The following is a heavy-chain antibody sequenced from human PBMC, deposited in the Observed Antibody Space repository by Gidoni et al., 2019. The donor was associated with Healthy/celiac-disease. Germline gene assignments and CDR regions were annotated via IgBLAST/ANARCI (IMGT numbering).Heavy chain of an antibody. CDR2: ISGSGGST. D-gene: IGHD3-10*01. J-gene: IGHJ4*02. V-gene: IGHV3-23*04. CDR1: GFTFSSYA. CDR3: AKDRRVQGVIPAYFDY. Sequence: EVQLVESGGGLVQPGGSLRLSCAASGFTFSSYAMSWVRQAPGKGLEWVSAISGSGGSTYYADSVKGRFTISRDNSKNTLYLQMNSLRAEDTAVYYCAKDRRVQGVIPAYFDYWGQGTLVTVSS.